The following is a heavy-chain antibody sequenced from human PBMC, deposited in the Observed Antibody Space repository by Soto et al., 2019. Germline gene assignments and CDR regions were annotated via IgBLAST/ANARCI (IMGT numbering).Heavy chain of an antibody. CDR1: GFPFSSYG. V-gene: IGHV3-33*01. D-gene: IGHD4-17*01. CDR2: VWYDGSNK. J-gene: IGHJ4*02. Sequence: QVQLVESGGGVVQPGRSLRLSCAASGFPFSSYGMHWVRQAPGKGLEWVAVVWYDGSNKYYADSVKGRFTISRDNSKNTLYLQMNSLRAEDTAVYYCARDGLYGDITLKFDYWGQGTLVTVSS. CDR3: ARDGLYGDITLKFDY.